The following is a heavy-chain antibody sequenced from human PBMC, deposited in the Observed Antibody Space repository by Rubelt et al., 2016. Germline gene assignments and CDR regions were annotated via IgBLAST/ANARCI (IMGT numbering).Heavy chain of an antibody. CDR3: ARAYRYYSDY. J-gene: IGHJ4*02. CDR1: GGSISSGGYY. CDR2: IYYSGST. D-gene: IGHD1-26*01. V-gene: IGHV4-31*03. Sequence: QVQLQESGPGLVKPSETLSLTCTVSGGSISSGGYYWTWIRQHPGKGLEWIGYIYYSGSTYYNPSLKSRVTISVDTSKNQFSLKVYAVTAADTAVYYCARAYRYYSDYWGQGTLVTVSS.